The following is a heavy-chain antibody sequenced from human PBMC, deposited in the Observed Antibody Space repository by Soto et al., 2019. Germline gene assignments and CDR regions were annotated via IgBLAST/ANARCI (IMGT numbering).Heavy chain of an antibody. CDR2: IDPSSGTT. D-gene: IGHD2-15*01. CDR1: GYTLTGYY. J-gene: IGHJ6*02. CDR3: ARGAVVVPNGLIAGMDV. Sequence: EASVKVSCKASGYTLTGYYIHWVRQAPGQGLEWMGIIDPSSGTTSYTQKFQERVTMTRDTSMSTVYMELSRLRSEDTAVYYCARGAVVVPNGLIAGMDVWGLGTTVTVSS. V-gene: IGHV1-46*01.